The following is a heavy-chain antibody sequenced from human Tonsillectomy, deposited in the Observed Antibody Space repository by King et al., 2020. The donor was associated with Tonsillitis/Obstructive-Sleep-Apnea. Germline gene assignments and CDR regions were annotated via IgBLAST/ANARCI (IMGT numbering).Heavy chain of an antibody. CDR1: GGSFRGYY. CDR3: ARTARYCSGGSCYKNWFDP. CDR2: INHSGST. V-gene: IGHV4-34*01. D-gene: IGHD2-15*01. Sequence: VQLQQWGAGLLKPSETLSLTCAVYGGSFRGYYWSWIRQPPGKGLEWIGEINHSGSTNYNPSLKSRVTISVETSKNQFSLKLSSVTAADTAVYYCARTARYCSGGSCYKNWFDPWGQGTLVTVSS. J-gene: IGHJ5*02.